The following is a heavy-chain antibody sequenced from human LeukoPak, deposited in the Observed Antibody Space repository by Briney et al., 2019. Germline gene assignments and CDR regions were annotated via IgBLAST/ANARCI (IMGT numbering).Heavy chain of an antibody. V-gene: IGHV4-39*01. CDR3: QSRFLEWLLDY. D-gene: IGHD3-3*01. CDR2: IYYGGYT. J-gene: IGHJ4*02. CDR1: GGSISSYY. Sequence: SETLSLTCSVSGGSISSYYWGWIRQPPGKGLEWIGSIYYGGYTYYNPSLKSRVTISVDTSKNQFSLKLSSVTAADTAIYYCQSRFLEWLLDYWGQGTLVTVSS.